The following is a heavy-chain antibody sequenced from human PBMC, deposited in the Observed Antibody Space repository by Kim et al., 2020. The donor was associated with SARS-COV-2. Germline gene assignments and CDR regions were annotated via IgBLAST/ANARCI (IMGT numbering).Heavy chain of an antibody. CDR1: GYTFTGYY. V-gene: IGHV1-2*02. Sequence: ASVKVSCKASGYTFTGYYMHWVRQAPGQGLEWMGWINPNSGGTNYAQKFQGRVTMTRDTSISTAYMELSRLRSDDTAVYYCARRRELRHKAPTAGYYYYYYMDVWGKGTTVTVSS. J-gene: IGHJ6*03. CDR3: ARRRELRHKAPTAGYYYYYYMDV. D-gene: IGHD1-26*01. CDR2: INPNSGGT.